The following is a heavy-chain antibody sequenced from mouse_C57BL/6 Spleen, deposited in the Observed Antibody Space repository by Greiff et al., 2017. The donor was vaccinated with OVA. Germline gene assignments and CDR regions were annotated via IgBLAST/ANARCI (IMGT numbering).Heavy chain of an antibody. Sequence: VQLKQSGPELVKPGASVKISCKASGYTFTDYYLNWVKQSHGKSLEWIGDINPNNGGTSYNQKFKGKATLTVDKSSSTAYMELRSLTSEDSAVYYCARRAGGSFDYWGQGTTLTVSS. CDR3: ARRAGGSFDY. CDR1: GYTFTDYY. J-gene: IGHJ2*01. V-gene: IGHV1-26*01. CDR2: INPNNGGT.